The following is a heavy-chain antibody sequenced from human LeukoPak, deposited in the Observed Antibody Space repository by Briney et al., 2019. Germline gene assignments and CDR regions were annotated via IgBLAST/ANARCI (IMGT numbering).Heavy chain of an antibody. D-gene: IGHD3-22*01. Sequence: GGSLRLPCAASGFTFSSYSMNWVRQAPGKGLVWVSRINSDGSSTSYADSVKGRFTISRDNAKNTLYLQMNSLRAEDTAVYYCARDRSVGGYYDSSGYYEPPRGYWGQGTLVTVSS. J-gene: IGHJ4*02. V-gene: IGHV3-74*01. CDR2: INSDGSST. CDR3: ARDRSVGGYYDSSGYYEPPRGY. CDR1: GFTFSSYS.